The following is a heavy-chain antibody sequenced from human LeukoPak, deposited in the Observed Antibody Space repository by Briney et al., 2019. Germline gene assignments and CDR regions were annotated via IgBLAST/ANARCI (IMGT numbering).Heavy chain of an antibody. CDR2: INPSGGST. J-gene: IGHJ4*02. CDR3: AREGVSGSYLGY. D-gene: IGHD1-26*01. CDR1: GYSFTSYY. V-gene: IGHV1-46*01. Sequence: ASVKVSCKASGYSFTSYYIHWVRLAPGRGLEWMGVINPSGGSTRYAQKFQDRVTMTRYMSTSTVYMELSSLRSEDTAVYYCAREGVSGSYLGYWGQGTLVTGSS.